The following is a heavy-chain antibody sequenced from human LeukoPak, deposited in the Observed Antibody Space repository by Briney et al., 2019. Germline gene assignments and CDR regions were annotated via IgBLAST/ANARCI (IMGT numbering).Heavy chain of an antibody. D-gene: IGHD5-24*01. Sequence: GGSLRLSCAASGFTFSSYGMSWVRQAPGKGLEWVSAISGSGGSTYYADSVKGRFTISRDNSKSTLYLQMNSLRAEDTAVYYCAKDLKRWLYYFDCWGQGTLVTVSS. CDR3: AKDLKRWLYYFDC. CDR2: ISGSGGST. CDR1: GFTFSSYG. J-gene: IGHJ4*02. V-gene: IGHV3-23*01.